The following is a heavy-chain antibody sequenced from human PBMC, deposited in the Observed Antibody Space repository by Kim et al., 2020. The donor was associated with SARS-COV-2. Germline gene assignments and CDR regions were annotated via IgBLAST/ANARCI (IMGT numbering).Heavy chain of an antibody. D-gene: IGHD6-13*01. CDR2: IGTAGDT. CDR1: GFTFSSYD. J-gene: IGHJ6*02. Sequence: GGSLRLSCAASGFTFSSYDMHWVRQATGKVLEWVSAIGTAGDTYYPGSVKGRFTISRENAKNSLYLQMNSLRAGDTAVYYCARGLISSSWYGGYYYYGMDDWGQGTTVTVSS. CDR3: ARGLISSSWYGGYYYYGMDD. V-gene: IGHV3-13*01.